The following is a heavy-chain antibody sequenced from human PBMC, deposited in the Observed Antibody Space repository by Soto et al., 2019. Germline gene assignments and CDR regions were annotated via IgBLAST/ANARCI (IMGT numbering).Heavy chain of an antibody. J-gene: IGHJ4*02. Sequence: GGSLRLSCAASGFTFSSYAMSWVRQAPGKGLEWVSAISGSGGSTYYADSVKGRFTISRDNSKNTLYLQMNSLRAEDTAVYYCATPRGYCSSTSCFGPFDYWGQGTLVTVYS. CDR2: ISGSGGST. V-gene: IGHV3-23*01. CDR3: ATPRGYCSSTSCFGPFDY. D-gene: IGHD2-2*01. CDR1: GFTFSSYA.